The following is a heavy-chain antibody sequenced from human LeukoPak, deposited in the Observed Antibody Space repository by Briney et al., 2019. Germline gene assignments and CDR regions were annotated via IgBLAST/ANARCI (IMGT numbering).Heavy chain of an antibody. CDR2: INPKSGGA. J-gene: IGHJ4*02. V-gene: IGHV1-2*02. CDR1: GYSFTGYY. D-gene: IGHD5-12*01. CDR3: ARDRSQDIETEATMLMGS. Sequence: ASVKVSCKASGYSFTGYYMHWVRRAPGQGLEWMGWINPKSGGANYAAKFQGRVTMTRDTSIDTVYMDLSGLRSDDTAVYYCARDRSQDIETEATMLMGSWGQGTLITVSS.